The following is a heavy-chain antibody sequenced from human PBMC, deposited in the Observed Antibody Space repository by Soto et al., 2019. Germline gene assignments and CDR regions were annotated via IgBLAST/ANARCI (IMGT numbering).Heavy chain of an antibody. J-gene: IGHJ4*02. D-gene: IGHD2-2*01. CDR1: EFTFSSFV. Sequence: EVQLLESGGGLVQPGGSLRLSCAASEFTFSSFVMSWVRQAPGKGLEWVSTISDSGGNTYYADSVKGRFTISRDNSKNTLYLQVNILRAEDTAIYYCAKGGVSRLSSSDYWGQGTLVTVSS. V-gene: IGHV3-23*01. CDR3: AKGGVSRLSSSDY. CDR2: ISDSGGNT.